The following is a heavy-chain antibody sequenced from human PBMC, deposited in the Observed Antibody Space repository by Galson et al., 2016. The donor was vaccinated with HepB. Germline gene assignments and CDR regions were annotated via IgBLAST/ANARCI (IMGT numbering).Heavy chain of an antibody. V-gene: IGHV1-3*01. CDR1: GYSFTTYF. J-gene: IGHJ4*01. CDR2: INAGSGDT. Sequence: SVKVSCKASGYSFTTYFLHWVRQAPGQRLEWMGWINAGSGDTKYSQKFQDRVTITSDTSARTAYMEVTSLRSEDTAMYYCARSMGELYFDYWGQGTLVTVSS. CDR3: ARSMGELYFDY. D-gene: IGHD3-16*01.